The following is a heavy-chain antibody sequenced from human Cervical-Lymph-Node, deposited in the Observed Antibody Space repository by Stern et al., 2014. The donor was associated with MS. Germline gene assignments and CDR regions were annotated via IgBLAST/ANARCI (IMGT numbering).Heavy chain of an antibody. Sequence: EVQLLESGGGLVQPGGSLRLSCAASGFTFSTYAFSWVRQAPGKGLEWVSSISDSGVYTYYADSVKGWFTISRDNSKSMLYLEMQSLRAEDTAVYHCAKDLGRGVVVVPLYGLDVWGQGTTVTVSS. CDR1: GFTFSTYA. CDR2: ISDSGVYT. J-gene: IGHJ6*02. V-gene: IGHV3-23*01. D-gene: IGHD2-2*01. CDR3: AKDLGRGVVVVPLYGLDV.